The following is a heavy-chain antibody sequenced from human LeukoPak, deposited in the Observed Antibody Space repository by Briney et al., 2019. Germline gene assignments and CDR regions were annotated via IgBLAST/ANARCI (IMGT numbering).Heavy chain of an antibody. V-gene: IGHV4-34*01. CDR1: GGSFSGYY. J-gene: IGHJ5*02. Sequence: SETLSLTCAVYGGSFSGYYWSWIRQPPGKGLEWIGEINHSGSTNYNPSLKSRVTISVDTSKNQFSLKLSSVTAADTAVYYCARGATSYYDSSGYYYWFDPWGQGTLVTVS. CDR2: INHSGST. D-gene: IGHD3-22*01. CDR3: ARGATSYYDSSGYYYWFDP.